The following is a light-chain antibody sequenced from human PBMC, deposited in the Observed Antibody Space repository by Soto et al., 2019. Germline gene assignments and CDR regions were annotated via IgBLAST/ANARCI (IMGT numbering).Light chain of an antibody. CDR2: DAS. CDR3: QQYSNLWT. CDR1: QSVSGW. V-gene: IGKV1-5*01. J-gene: IGKJ1*01. Sequence: DIQMTQSPSSLSASVGDTVTVTCRASQSVSGWLAWYQQKPGKAPKLLIYDASSLESGVPSRFSGSGSGTEFTLTISSLQPDDFGTYYCQQYSNLWTFGQGTKVDIK.